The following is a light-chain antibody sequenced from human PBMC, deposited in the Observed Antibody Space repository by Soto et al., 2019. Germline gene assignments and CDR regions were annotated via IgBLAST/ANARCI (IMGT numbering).Light chain of an antibody. Sequence: DIQMTQSPSTLSASVGDRATLTCRASQSVSSWLAWYQQKPGKAPNVLISKASSLESGVPSRFSGSGSGTDFTLTISSLQPDDFATYHCHQYYSFPWTFGPGTKVEIK. CDR3: HQYYSFPWT. V-gene: IGKV1-5*03. J-gene: IGKJ1*01. CDR2: KAS. CDR1: QSVSSW.